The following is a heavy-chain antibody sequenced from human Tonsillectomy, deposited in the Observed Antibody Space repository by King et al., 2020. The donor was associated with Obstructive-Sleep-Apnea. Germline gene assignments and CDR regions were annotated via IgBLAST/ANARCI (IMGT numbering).Heavy chain of an antibody. V-gene: IGHV5-51*01. J-gene: IGHJ5*02. CDR1: GYSFTSYW. D-gene: IGHD6-13*01. CDR3: ARIWYSSSWKHPQYNWFDP. Sequence: VQLVESGAEVKKPGESLKISCKGSGYSFTSYWIGCVRQMLGKGLEWMGIIYPGDSDTRYSPSSQGQVTISADKSISTAYLQWSSLKASDTAMYYCARIWYSSSWKHPQYNWFDPWGQGTLVTVSS. CDR2: IYPGDSDT.